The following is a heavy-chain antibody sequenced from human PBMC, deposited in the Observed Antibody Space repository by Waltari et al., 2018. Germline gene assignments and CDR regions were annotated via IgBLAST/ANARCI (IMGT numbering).Heavy chain of an antibody. CDR1: GYTFTSYD. CDR2: MNPNSGNT. CDR3: ARFDGGPPDDYFDY. Sequence: QVQLVQSGAEVKKPGASVKVSCKASGYTFTSYDINWVRQATGQGLEWMGWMNPNSGNTGYAQKFQGRVTISADKSISTAYLQWSSLKASDTAMYYCARFDGGPPDDYFDYWGQGTLVTVSS. V-gene: IGHV1-8*01. J-gene: IGHJ4*02. D-gene: IGHD4-17*01.